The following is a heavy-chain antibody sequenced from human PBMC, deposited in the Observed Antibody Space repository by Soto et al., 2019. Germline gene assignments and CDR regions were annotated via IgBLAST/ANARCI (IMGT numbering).Heavy chain of an antibody. V-gene: IGHV2-5*02. J-gene: IGHJ6*02. CDR2: IYWDDDK. Sequence: SGPTLVKPTQTLTLTCTFSGFSLSTSGVGVGWIRQPPGKALEWIALIYWDDDKRSNPSRMTRRTITKDTSKNQVVRRITDRDPMNTSTYNFGHFDRNCYYYGMEVWGQGTTLTVSS. CDR3: GHFDRNCYYYGMEV. CDR1: GFSLSTSGVG. D-gene: IGHD3-22*01.